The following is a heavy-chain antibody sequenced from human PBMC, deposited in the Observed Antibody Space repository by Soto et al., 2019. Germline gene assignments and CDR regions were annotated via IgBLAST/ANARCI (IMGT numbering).Heavy chain of an antibody. D-gene: IGHD4-17*01. CDR3: AKASPPDYGDYVVIVAAEYYYYYMDV. V-gene: IGHV3-23*01. Sequence: PGGSLRLSCAASGFTFSSYAMSWVRQAPGKGLEWVSAISGSGGSTYYADSVKGRFTISRDNSKNTLYLQMNSLRAEDTAVYYCAKASPPDYGDYVVIVAAEYYYYYMDVWGKGTTVTVSS. J-gene: IGHJ6*03. CDR2: ISGSGGST. CDR1: GFTFSSYA.